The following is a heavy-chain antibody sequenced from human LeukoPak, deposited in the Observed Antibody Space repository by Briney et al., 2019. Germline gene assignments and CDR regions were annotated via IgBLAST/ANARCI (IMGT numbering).Heavy chain of an antibody. CDR3: ARVGITMVRGVKADV. CDR1: GGSISSSSYY. J-gene: IGHJ6*04. Sequence: SETLSLTCTVSGGSISSSSYYWGWIRQPPGKGLEWIGSIYYSGSTYYNPSLKSRVTISVDTSKNQFSLKLSSVTAADTAMYYCARVGITMVRGVKADVWGKGTTVTVSS. CDR2: IYYSGST. D-gene: IGHD3-10*01. V-gene: IGHV4-39*07.